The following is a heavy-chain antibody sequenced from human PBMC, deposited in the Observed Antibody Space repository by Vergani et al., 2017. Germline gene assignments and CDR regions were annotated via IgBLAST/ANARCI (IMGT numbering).Heavy chain of an antibody. J-gene: IGHJ4*02. Sequence: QVQLQQWGAGLLKPSETLSLTCAVYGGSFSGYYWSWNRQPPGKGLEWIGEINHSGSTNYNPSLKSRVTISVDTSQNQFSLKLSSVTAADTAGYYCASSIAAAGKHDYWGQATLVTVSP. CDR3: ASSIAAAGKHDY. CDR1: GGSFSGYY. CDR2: INHSGST. V-gene: IGHV4-34*01. D-gene: IGHD6-13*01.